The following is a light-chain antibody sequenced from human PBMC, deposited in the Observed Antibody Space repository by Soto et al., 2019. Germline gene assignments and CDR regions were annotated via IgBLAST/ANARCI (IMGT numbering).Light chain of an antibody. CDR3: QQYHDWPPIT. CDR2: GAS. V-gene: IGKV3-15*01. CDR1: QTVSDH. Sequence: EIVMTQSPATLFVSPGERATLSCRASQTVSDHLAWYQQKPGQAPRLLIYGASTRATDIPARFSGGGSGTEFTLTISSLQSEDSAIYYCQQYHDWPPITFGPGTKVNI. J-gene: IGKJ3*01.